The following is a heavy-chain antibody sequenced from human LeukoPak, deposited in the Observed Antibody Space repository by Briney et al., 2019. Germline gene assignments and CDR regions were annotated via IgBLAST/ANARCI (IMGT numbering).Heavy chain of an antibody. D-gene: IGHD3-9*01. V-gene: IGHV3-23*01. CDR1: GFTFSSYA. J-gene: IGHJ4*02. CDR2: IGASGGST. CDR3: AKAEGYDILTGLDY. Sequence: PGGSLRLSCATSGFTFSSYAMSWVRQAPGKGLEWVSGIGASGGSTYSADTVKGRFPISRDNSKNTQYLQMNSLRTEDTAVYYCAKAEGYDILTGLDYWGQGTLVTVSS.